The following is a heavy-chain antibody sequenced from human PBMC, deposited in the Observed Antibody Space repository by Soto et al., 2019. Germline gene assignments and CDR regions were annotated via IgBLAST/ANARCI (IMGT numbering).Heavy chain of an antibody. CDR1: GYSVTSYR. Sequence: GPAQKISCKRPGYSVTSYRIGSVRQIHRKGLEWMGIIYPGDSDTRYSPSFQGQVTISADKSISTAYLQWSSLRASDTAMYYCARRRIDYGSGSPNYYYYGMDVWGQGTTVTVSS. D-gene: IGHD3-10*01. CDR3: ARRRIDYGSGSPNYYYYGMDV. CDR2: IYPGDSDT. J-gene: IGHJ6*02. V-gene: IGHV5-51*01.